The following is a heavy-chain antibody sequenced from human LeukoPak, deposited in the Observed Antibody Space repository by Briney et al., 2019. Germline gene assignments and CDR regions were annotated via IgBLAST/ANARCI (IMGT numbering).Heavy chain of an antibody. CDR3: ARDSSGIAKYFQH. CDR2: INPSGGST. Sequence: PMASVKVSCKASGSTFTSYYMHWVRQAPGQGLEWMGIINPSGGSTSYAQKFQGRVTMTRDMSTSTVYMELSSLRSEDTAVYYCARDSSGIAKYFQHWGQGTLVTVSS. V-gene: IGHV1-46*01. J-gene: IGHJ1*01. D-gene: IGHD6-13*01. CDR1: GSTFTSYY.